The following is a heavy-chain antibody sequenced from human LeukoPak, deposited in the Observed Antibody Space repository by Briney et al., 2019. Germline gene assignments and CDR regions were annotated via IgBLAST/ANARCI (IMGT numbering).Heavy chain of an antibody. CDR2: IYYSGST. CDR1: GGSISSYY. V-gene: IGHV4-59*12. D-gene: IGHD3-10*01. J-gene: IGHJ3*02. Sequence: SETLSLTCTVSGGSISSYYWSWIRQPPGKGLEWIGYIYYSGSTNYNPSLKSRVTISVDTSKNQFSLKLSSVTAADTAVYYCARGPYYYGSGSYPDAFDIWGQGTMVTVSS. CDR3: ARGPYYYGSGSYPDAFDI.